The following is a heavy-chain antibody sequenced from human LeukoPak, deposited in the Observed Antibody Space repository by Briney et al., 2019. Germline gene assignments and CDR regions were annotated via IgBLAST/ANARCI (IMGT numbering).Heavy chain of an antibody. CDR3: ARDSVYCSTTSCFNYYSGMDV. J-gene: IGHJ6*02. Sequence: GGSLRLSCAASGFTFRNYGMHWVRQAPGKGLEWVAVIWFDGSNKYSADSVKGRFTISRDNSRNTLYLQMNSLRAEGTAVYYCARDSVYCSTTSCFNYYSGMDVWGQGTTITVSS. CDR1: GFTFRNYG. V-gene: IGHV3-33*01. D-gene: IGHD2-2*01. CDR2: IWFDGSNK.